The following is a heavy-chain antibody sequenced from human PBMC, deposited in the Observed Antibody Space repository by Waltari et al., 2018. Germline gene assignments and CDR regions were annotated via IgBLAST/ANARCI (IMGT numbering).Heavy chain of an antibody. V-gene: IGHV1-2*06. CDR1: GYTFTGYY. J-gene: IGHJ6*03. D-gene: IGHD6-13*01. Sequence: QVQLVQSGAAVKKPGASVKVSCNASGYTFTGYYMHWRRPPPGQGLEGMGRINPNSGGTNYAQKFQGRVTMTRDTSISTAYMELSRLRSDDTAVYYCASFSSSWYTYYMDVWGKGTTVTVSS. CDR3: ASFSSSWYTYYMDV. CDR2: INPNSGGT.